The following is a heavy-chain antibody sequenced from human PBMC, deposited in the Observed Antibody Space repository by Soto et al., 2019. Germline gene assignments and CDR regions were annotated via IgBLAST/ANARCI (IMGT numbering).Heavy chain of an antibody. CDR2: INAGNGNT. J-gene: IGHJ6*02. V-gene: IGHV1-3*05. Sequence: QVQLVQSGAEEKKPGASVKVSCKASGYTFTSYVMHWLRQAPGQRLEWMGWINAGNGNTKYSQKFQGRVTITRDTSASTAYMELSSLRSEDTAVYYCASEAIAAAAVYGMDVWGQGTTVTVSS. D-gene: IGHD6-13*01. CDR1: GYTFTSYV. CDR3: ASEAIAAAAVYGMDV.